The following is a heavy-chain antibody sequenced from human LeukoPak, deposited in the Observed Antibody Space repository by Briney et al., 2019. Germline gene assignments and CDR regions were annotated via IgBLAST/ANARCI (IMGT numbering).Heavy chain of an antibody. V-gene: IGHV1-69*05. CDR2: IIPIFGTA. D-gene: IGHD3-3*01. J-gene: IGHJ5*02. CDR3: ARGIVWSGFSWFDP. CDR1: GGTFSSYA. Sequence: SVKVSCKASGGTFSSYAISWVRQAPGQGLEWMGGIIPIFGTANYAQKFQGRVTITTDESTNTAYMELGSLRSEDTAVYYCARGIVWSGFSWFDPWGQGTLVTVSS.